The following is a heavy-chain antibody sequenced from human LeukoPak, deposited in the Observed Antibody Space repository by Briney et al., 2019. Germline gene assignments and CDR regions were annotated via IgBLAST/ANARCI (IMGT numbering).Heavy chain of an antibody. Sequence: KPSETLSLTCTVSGGSISSYYWSWIRQPPGKGLEWIGYIYNSGSTNYNTSLKSRVTISVDTSKTPFSLKLSSVTAADTAVYYCARGIAAVGNYFDYWGQGTLVTVSS. CDR3: ARGIAAVGNYFDY. CDR1: GGSISSYY. CDR2: IYNSGST. V-gene: IGHV4-59*01. D-gene: IGHD6-13*01. J-gene: IGHJ4*02.